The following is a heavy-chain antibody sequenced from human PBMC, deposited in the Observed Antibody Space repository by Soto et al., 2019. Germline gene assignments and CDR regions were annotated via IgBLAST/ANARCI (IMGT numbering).Heavy chain of an antibody. CDR1: GGSISSGDYY. D-gene: IGHD2-2*01. CDR3: ARASPHSPYCSSTRCSNFDY. V-gene: IGHV4-30-4*01. Sequence: SETLSLTCTVSGGSISSGDYYWSWIRQPPGKGLEWIGYIYYSGSTYYNPSLKSRVTISVDTSKNQFSLKLSSVTAADTAVYYCARASPHSPYCSSTRCSNFDYWGQGTLVTVSS. J-gene: IGHJ4*02. CDR2: IYYSGST.